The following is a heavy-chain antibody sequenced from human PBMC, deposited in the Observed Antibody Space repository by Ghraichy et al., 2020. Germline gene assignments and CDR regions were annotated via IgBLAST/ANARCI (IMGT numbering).Heavy chain of an antibody. CDR2: INPNSGGT. Sequence: ASVKVSCKASVYTFTGYYMHWVRQAPGQGLEWMGRINPNSGGTNYAQKFQGRVTMTRDTSISTAYMELSRLRSDDTAVYYCARERHYDILTGFDYYMDVWGKGTTVTVSS. J-gene: IGHJ6*03. CDR3: ARERHYDILTGFDYYMDV. V-gene: IGHV1-2*06. CDR1: VYTFTGYY. D-gene: IGHD3-9*01.